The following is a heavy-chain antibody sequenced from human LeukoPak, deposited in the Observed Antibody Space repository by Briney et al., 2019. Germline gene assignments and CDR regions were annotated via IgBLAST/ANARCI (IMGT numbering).Heavy chain of an antibody. CDR2: IKPDGSVK. D-gene: IGHD3-3*02. Sequence: PGGSLRLSCAASGFTFAISWMSWVRQAPGKGLECVANIKPDGSVKYYVDSVKGRFTISRDNAKNSLYLQMNSLRAEDTAVYFCASGISFDYWGQGTLVTVSS. CDR3: ASGISFDY. CDR1: GFTFAISW. J-gene: IGHJ4*02. V-gene: IGHV3-7*01.